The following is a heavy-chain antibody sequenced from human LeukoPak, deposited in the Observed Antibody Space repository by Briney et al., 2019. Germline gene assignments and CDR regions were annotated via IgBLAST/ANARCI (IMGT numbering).Heavy chain of an antibody. CDR1: GYTFTSYH. CDR2: INPNSGGT. V-gene: IGHV1-2*02. D-gene: IGHD2-15*01. Sequence: ASVKVSCKASGYTFTSYHITWVRQAPGQGLEWMGWINPNSGGTNYAQKFQGRVTMTRDTSISTAYMELSRLRSDDTAVYYCARLVGSGYDSLGYCSGGSCYSYYFDYWGQGTLVTVSS. J-gene: IGHJ4*02. CDR3: ARLVGSGYDSLGYCSGGSCYSYYFDY.